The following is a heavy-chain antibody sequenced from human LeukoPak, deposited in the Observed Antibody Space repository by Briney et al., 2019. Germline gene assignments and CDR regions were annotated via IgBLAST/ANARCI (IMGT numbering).Heavy chain of an antibody. D-gene: IGHD5-18*01. V-gene: IGHV3-53*05. Sequence: GGSLRLSCAASGFTVSSTYMSWVRQAPGKGLEWVSVIYSGGKVYYIDSVKGRFTISRDTSENTLYLQMNSLRAEDTAVYYCAREEGYSYGPFDYWGQGTLVTVSS. CDR1: GFTVSSTY. CDR2: IYSGGKV. J-gene: IGHJ4*02. CDR3: AREEGYSYGPFDY.